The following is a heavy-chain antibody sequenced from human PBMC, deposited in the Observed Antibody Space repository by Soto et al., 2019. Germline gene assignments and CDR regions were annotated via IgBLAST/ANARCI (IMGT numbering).Heavy chain of an antibody. CDR3: ASYEGISSWYRPISQAHYYYGMDV. J-gene: IGHJ6*02. Sequence: QVQLVQSGAEVKKPGASVKVSCKASGYTFTSYGISWVRQAPGQGLEWMGWISAYNGNTNYAQKLQGRVTMTTDTSMSTAYTELRSLRSDDTAVYYCASYEGISSWYRPISQAHYYYGMDVWGQGTTVTVSS. CDR2: ISAYNGNT. V-gene: IGHV1-18*04. CDR1: GYTFTSYG. D-gene: IGHD6-13*01.